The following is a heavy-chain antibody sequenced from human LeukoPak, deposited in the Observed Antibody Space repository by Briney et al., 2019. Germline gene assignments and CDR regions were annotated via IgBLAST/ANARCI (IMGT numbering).Heavy chain of an antibody. CDR1: GDSVSSNSAS. V-gene: IGHV6-1*01. CDR3: ARAGIASTYYFDY. CDR2: TYYRPKLYN. Sequence: PSQTLSLTCAISGDSVSSNSASWNWIRQSPSRGLEWLARTYYRPKLYNDYAVSVQSRISINADTSKNQFSLHLDSVTPEDTAVYFCARAGIASTYYFDYWGRGALVTVSS. D-gene: IGHD6-13*01. J-gene: IGHJ4*02.